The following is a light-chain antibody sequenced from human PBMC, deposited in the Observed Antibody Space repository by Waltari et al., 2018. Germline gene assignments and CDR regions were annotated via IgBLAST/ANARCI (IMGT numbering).Light chain of an antibody. J-gene: IGLJ3*02. V-gene: IGLV10-54*04. CDR2: RDN. CDR1: NNNLDYRG. CDR3: LAWDNGLRSWV. Sequence: QAGMTQPPALSKGLGQTATLTCTEDNNNLDYRGAAWLRHHQGHPPKLLSYRDNSRPPGISGRFAASRSRNTASLTITGLQPEDEADYYCLAWDNGLRSWVFGGGTKLTVL.